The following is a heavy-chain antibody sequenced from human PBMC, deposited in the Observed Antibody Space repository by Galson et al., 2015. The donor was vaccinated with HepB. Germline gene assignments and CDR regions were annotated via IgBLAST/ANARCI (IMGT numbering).Heavy chain of an antibody. CDR2: ISAYNGNT. CDR3: ARSYDSSGYDPGYFDY. D-gene: IGHD3-22*01. CDR1: GYTFTSYG. V-gene: IGHV1-18*01. Sequence: SVKVSCKASGYTFTSYGISWVRQAPGQGLEWMGWISAYNGNTNYAQKLQGRVTMTTDTSTSTAYMELRSLRSDDTAVYYCARSYDSSGYDPGYFDYWGQGTLVTVSS. J-gene: IGHJ4*02.